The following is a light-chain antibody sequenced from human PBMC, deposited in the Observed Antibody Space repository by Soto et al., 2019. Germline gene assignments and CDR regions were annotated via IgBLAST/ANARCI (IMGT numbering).Light chain of an antibody. Sequence: QSVLTQPASASGSPGQSVTISCTGTSSDVGGYNYVSWYQQHPGKAPKLMIYEVSKRPSGVPDRFSGSKSGNTASLTVSGLQAEDEADYYCSSYGGSNNLVFGGGTQLTVL. V-gene: IGLV2-8*01. CDR2: EVS. J-gene: IGLJ2*01. CDR3: SSYGGSNNLV. CDR1: SSDVGGYNY.